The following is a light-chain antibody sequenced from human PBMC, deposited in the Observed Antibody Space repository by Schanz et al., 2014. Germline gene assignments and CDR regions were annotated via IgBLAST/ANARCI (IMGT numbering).Light chain of an antibody. V-gene: IGKV3-20*01. CDR2: GAS. CDR3: QQYGSSPPRT. J-gene: IGKJ2*01. CDR1: QSVSST. Sequence: EIVMTQSPATLSLSPGERATLSCRASQSVSSTLAWYQQKPGQAPRLLIYGASSRATGIPDRFSGSGSGTDFTLTISRLEPEDFAVYYCQQYGSSPPRTFGQGTKLEIK.